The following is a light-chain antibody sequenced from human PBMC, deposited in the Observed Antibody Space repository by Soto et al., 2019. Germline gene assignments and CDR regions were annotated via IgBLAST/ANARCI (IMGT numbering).Light chain of an antibody. CDR3: SSYKSTNNQV. V-gene: IGLV2-14*01. CDR2: EVS. CDR1: SGDVGAYKY. J-gene: IGLJ1*01. Sequence: QSALTQPASVSGSPGQSITISCTGTSGDVGAYKYVSWYQQHPGKAPKLMIYEVSNRPSGVSNRFSGSKSGNTASVTISGLQAEDEADYYCSSYKSTNNQVFGTGTKVTVL.